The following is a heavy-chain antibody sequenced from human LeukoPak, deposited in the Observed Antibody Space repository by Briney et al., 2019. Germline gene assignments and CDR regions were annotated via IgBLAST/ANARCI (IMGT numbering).Heavy chain of an antibody. CDR3: ARSYGDYRYYYYYYMDV. D-gene: IGHD4-17*01. CDR1: GFTFSSYW. CDR2: IKQDGSEK. J-gene: IGHJ6*03. V-gene: IGHV3-7*01. Sequence: PGGSLRLSCAASGFTFSSYWMSWVRQAPGKGLEWVANIKQDGSEKYYVDSVKGRFTISRDNAKNSLYLQMGSLRPEDMAVYYCARSYGDYRYYYYYYMDVWGKGTTVTVSS.